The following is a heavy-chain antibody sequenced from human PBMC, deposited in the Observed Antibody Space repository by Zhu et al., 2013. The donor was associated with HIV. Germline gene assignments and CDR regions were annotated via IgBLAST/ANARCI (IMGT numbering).Heavy chain of an antibody. CDR3: ASTSWAYYDSSGPDAGA. V-gene: IGHV1-69*06. Sequence: QLQLVQSGAEVKGPGSSMKVSCKASGGTFNSYGVGWVRQAPGQGLEWMGGILPIFGTPNYAQNFQGXVTITADKITRTVYMELTSLRSEDTAMYYCASTSWAYYDSSGPDAGAWGQGTLVTVSS. J-gene: IGHJ5*02. CDR2: ILPIFGTP. CDR1: GGTFNSYG. D-gene: IGHD3-22*01.